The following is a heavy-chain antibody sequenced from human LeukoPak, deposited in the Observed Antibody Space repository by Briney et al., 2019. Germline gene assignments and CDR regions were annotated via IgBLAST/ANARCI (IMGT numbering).Heavy chain of an antibody. CDR3: ARGYSSSWYYFDY. CDR1: GFTFSSYS. J-gene: IGHJ4*02. D-gene: IGHD6-13*01. V-gene: IGHV3-21*01. Sequence: GGSLRLSCAASGFTFSSYSMNWVRQAPGKGLEWVSSISSSSSYIYYADSVKGRFTISRDNAKNSLYLQMNSLRAEDTAVYYCARGYSSSWYYFDYWGQGTLVTVSS. CDR2: ISSSSSYI.